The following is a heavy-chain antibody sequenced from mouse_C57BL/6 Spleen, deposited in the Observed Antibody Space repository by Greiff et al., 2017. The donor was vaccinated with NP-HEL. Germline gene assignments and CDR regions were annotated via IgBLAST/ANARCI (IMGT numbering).Heavy chain of an antibody. D-gene: IGHD2-13*01. J-gene: IGHJ3*01. Sequence: EVQLQQSGPELVKPGASVKISCKASGYTFTDYYMNWVKQSHGKSLEWIGDINPNNGGTSYNQKFKGKATLTVDKSSSTAYMELLILTSEDSAVYYCARKELDYDWFAYWGQGTLVTVSA. V-gene: IGHV1-26*01. CDR1: GYTFTDYY. CDR3: ARKELDYDWFAY. CDR2: INPNNGGT.